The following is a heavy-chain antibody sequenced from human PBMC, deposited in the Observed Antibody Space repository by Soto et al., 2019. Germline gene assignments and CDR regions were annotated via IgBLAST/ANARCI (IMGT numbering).Heavy chain of an antibody. CDR3: ARGGYSSRYYYYYGMDV. Sequence: GGSLSLSCAASGFPFSSYGMHWVRQAPGKGLEWVAVIWYDGSNKYYADSVKGRFTISRDNSKNTLYLQMNSLRAEDTAVYYCARGGYSSRYYYYYGMDVWGQGTTVTVSS. J-gene: IGHJ6*02. CDR1: GFPFSSYG. V-gene: IGHV3-33*01. D-gene: IGHD5-18*01. CDR2: IWYDGSNK.